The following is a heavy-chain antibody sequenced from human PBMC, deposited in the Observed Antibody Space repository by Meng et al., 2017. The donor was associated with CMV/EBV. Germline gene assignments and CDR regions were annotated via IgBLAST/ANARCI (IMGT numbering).Heavy chain of an antibody. D-gene: IGHD3-22*01. CDR3: ARLSGSGTTSTGYHYAFDS. J-gene: IGHJ4*02. CDR2: IYYSGTT. V-gene: IGHV4-30-4*08. Sequence: QVQLQESCPGLAKPSQTLSLTCSVSGGSISSGDYYWSWSRQPPGKGLEWIGYIYYSGTTYYNPSLESRVTISVDTSKNQFSLNLSSVTAADTAVYYCARLSGSGTTSTGYHYAFDSWGQGTLVTVSS. CDR1: GGSISSGDYY.